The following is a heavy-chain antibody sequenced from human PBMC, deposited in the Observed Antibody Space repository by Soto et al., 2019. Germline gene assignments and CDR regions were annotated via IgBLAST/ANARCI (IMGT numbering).Heavy chain of an antibody. V-gene: IGHV4-4*02. CDR2: LYHDGST. CDR3: ARVSSSSRTWFDP. J-gene: IGHJ5*02. D-gene: IGHD6-6*01. CDR1: GDSISIDNW. Sequence: PSEPLALTCAVSGDSISIDNWWSWVRQPPGQGPEWIGELYHDGSTNYNPSLKSRVTISIDKSKNQFSLKLSSVTAADTAVYYCARVSSSSRTWFDPWGQGTLVTVSS.